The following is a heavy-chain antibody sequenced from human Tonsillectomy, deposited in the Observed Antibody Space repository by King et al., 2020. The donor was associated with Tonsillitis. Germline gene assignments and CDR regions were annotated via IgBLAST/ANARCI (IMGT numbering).Heavy chain of an antibody. CDR3: ARNWALDY. CDR1: GYNFTNYW. D-gene: IGHD3-16*01. Sequence: QLVQSGAEVKKPGESLKLSCKGSGYNFTNYWVGWVRQMPGKGLEWMVIIYPTDSGTRYSPSFQGQVTISADKSISTAYLQWSSLKASDTAMYYCARNWALDYWGQGTLVTVSS. CDR2: IYPTDSGT. J-gene: IGHJ4*02. V-gene: IGHV5-51*01.